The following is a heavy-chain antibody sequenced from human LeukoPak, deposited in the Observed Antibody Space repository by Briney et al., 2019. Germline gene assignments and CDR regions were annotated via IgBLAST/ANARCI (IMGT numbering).Heavy chain of an antibody. CDR1: GGTFSSYA. CDR2: IIPIFGTA. V-gene: IGHV1-69*01. D-gene: IGHD1-26*01. Sequence: SVKVSCKASGGTFSSYAISWVRQAPGQGLEWMGGIIPIFGTANYAQKFQGRVTITADESKSTAYMELSSLRSEDTAVYYCARDWGSSGYYNYWGQGTLVTVSS. J-gene: IGHJ4*02. CDR3: ARDWGSSGYYNY.